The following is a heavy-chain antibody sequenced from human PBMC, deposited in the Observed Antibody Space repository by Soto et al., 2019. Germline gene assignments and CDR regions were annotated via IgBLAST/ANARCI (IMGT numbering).Heavy chain of an antibody. J-gene: IGHJ4*02. D-gene: IGHD3-3*01. V-gene: IGHV3-11*06. Sequence: QVQLVESGGGLVKPGGSLRLSCAASGISFSDYYMNWIRQAPGKGLEWVSYISGSSSDTNYADSVQGRFTISRDNAKNSLYLQMDSLRAEDTAVYYCARAPTIYDFWSDYENYFAYWGQGTLVTVSS. CDR2: ISGSSSDT. CDR1: GISFSDYY. CDR3: ARAPTIYDFWSDYENYFAY.